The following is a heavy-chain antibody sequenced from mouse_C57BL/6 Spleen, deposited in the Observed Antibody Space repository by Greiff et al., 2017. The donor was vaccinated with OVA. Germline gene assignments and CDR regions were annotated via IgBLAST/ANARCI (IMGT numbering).Heavy chain of an antibody. V-gene: IGHV6-3*01. CDR2: IRLKSDNYAT. CDR1: GFTFSNYW. D-gene: IGHD1-1*01. J-gene: IGHJ2*01. CDR3: TSLYYYGSSYYFDY. Sequence: EVKLQESGGGLVQPGGSMKLSCVASGFTFSNYWMNWVRQSPEKGLEWVAQIRLKSDNYATHYAESVKGRFTISRDDSKSSVYLQMNNLRAEDTGIYYCTSLYYYGSSYYFDYWGQGTTLTVSS.